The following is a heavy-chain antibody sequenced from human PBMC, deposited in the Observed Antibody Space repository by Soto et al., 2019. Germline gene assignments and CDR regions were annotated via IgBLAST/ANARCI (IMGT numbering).Heavy chain of an antibody. D-gene: IGHD2-15*01. Sequence: EVQLVESGGGLVKPGGSLRLSCAASGFTFSNYSMNWVRQAPGKGLEWVSSLSSSSSYIYYADSVKGRFTISRDNAKNSLYLQMNSLRAEDTAVYYSARGGYCSGGSCYSDAFDIWGQGTMVTVSS. CDR1: GFTFSNYS. J-gene: IGHJ3*02. CDR2: LSSSSSYI. V-gene: IGHV3-21*01. CDR3: ARGGYCSGGSCYSDAFDI.